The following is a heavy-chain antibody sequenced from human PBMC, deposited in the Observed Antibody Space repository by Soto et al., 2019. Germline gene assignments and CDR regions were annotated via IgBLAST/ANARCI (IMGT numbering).Heavy chain of an antibody. Sequence: QVQLVQSGAEVKKPGSSVKVSCKASGGTFSSYAISWVRQAPGQGHEWMGGIIPIFGTANYAQKFQGRVTITADESTSTAYMELSSLRSEDTAVYYCARSRVVITSIYYYYGMDVWGQGTTVTVSS. J-gene: IGHJ6*02. CDR3: ARSRVVITSIYYYYGMDV. CDR1: GGTFSSYA. V-gene: IGHV1-69*01. D-gene: IGHD3-22*01. CDR2: IIPIFGTA.